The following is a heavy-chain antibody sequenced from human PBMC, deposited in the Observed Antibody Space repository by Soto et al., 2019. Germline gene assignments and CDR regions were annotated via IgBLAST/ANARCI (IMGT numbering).Heavy chain of an antibody. CDR2: IWYDGSNK. V-gene: IGHV3-33*01. J-gene: IGHJ4*02. Sequence: GGSLRLSCAASGFTFSSYGMHWVRQAPGKGLEWVAVIWYDGSNKYYADSVKGRFTISRDNSKNTLYLQMNSLRAEDTAVYYCARDPRPVQYYFDYWGQGTLVTVSS. CDR3: ARDPRPVQYYFDY. CDR1: GFTFSSYG.